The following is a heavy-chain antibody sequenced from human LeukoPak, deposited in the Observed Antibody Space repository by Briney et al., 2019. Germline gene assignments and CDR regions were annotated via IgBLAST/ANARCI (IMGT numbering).Heavy chain of an antibody. V-gene: IGHV1-2*02. CDR2: INPNSGGT. D-gene: IGHD3-22*01. CDR3: ARGSRYYYDSSGPYHHPYFDY. CDR1: GYTFTGYY. J-gene: IGHJ4*02. Sequence: ASVKVSCKASGYTFTGYYMHWVRQAPGQGLERMGWINPNSGGTNYAQKFQGRVTMTRDTSISTAYMELSRLRSDDTAVYYCARGSRYYYDSSGPYHHPYFDYWGQGTLVTVSS.